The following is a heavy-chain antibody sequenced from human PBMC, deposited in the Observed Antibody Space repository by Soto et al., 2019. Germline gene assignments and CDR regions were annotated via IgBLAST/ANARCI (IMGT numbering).Heavy chain of an antibody. Sequence: EVQLVESGGGLVQPGGSLRLSCAASGFTVSSNYMSWVRQAPGKGLEWVSVIYSGGSTYYADSVKGRFTISRDNSKNTLYLQMNSLRAEDTAVYYCAREGGSTVTHYYYYYYVDVWGKGTTVTVSS. CDR1: GFTVSSNY. V-gene: IGHV3-66*01. J-gene: IGHJ6*03. D-gene: IGHD4-17*01. CDR3: AREGGSTVTHYYYYYYVDV. CDR2: IYSGGST.